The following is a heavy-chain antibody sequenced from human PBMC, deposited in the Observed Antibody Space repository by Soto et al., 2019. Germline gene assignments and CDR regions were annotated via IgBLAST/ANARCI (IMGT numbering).Heavy chain of an antibody. J-gene: IGHJ4*02. CDR1: GFTFSSYW. D-gene: IGHD2-15*01. Sequence: GGSLRLSCVASGFTFSSYWMNWVRQAPGKGLEWVANIKHDGGVKYYVDSVKGRFTISRDNAKNSLYLQMNSLSAEDTAVYYCVKGYCSGGTCYRCYWGPGILVTVSS. CDR2: IKHDGGVK. CDR3: VKGYCSGGTCYRCY. V-gene: IGHV3-7*01.